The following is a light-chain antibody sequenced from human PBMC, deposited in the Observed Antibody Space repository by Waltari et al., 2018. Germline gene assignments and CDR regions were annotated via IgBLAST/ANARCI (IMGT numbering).Light chain of an antibody. CDR3: QQYESYLGA. V-gene: IGKV1-5*03. CDR1: QTINTW. J-gene: IGKJ1*01. CDR2: QAS. Sequence: DIQMTQSPSTLSASVGDRVTITCRASQTINTWLAWYQQKPGQAPKLLIYQASILQSGVPSRFTGSGSGTYFTLTISSLQPDDFATYYCQQYESYLGAFGQGTKVEIK.